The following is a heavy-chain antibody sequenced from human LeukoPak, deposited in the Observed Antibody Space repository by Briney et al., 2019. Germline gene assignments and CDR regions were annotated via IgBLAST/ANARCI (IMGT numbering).Heavy chain of an antibody. Sequence: PSETLSLTCTVSGGSISSSSYYWGWIRQPPGKGLEWIGSIYYSGSTYYNPSLKSRVTMSVDTSKNQFSLKLSSVTAADTAVYYCARHQRPSAAAGRGDWGQGTLVTVSS. CDR2: IYYSGST. V-gene: IGHV4-39*01. D-gene: IGHD6-13*01. J-gene: IGHJ4*02. CDR3: ARHQRPSAAAGRGD. CDR1: GGSISSSSYY.